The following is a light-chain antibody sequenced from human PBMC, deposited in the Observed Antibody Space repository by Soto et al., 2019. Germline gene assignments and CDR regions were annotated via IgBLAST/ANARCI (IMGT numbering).Light chain of an antibody. CDR3: SSYTSSSTPYV. J-gene: IGLJ1*01. CDR2: EVS. V-gene: IGLV2-14*01. CDR1: SSDVGGYNY. Sequence: QSALTQPASVSGSPGQSITISCTGTSSDVGGYNYVSWYQQHPGKAPKHMIYEVSNRPSGVSNRFSGSKSGNTASLTISGLQAEDEADYYCSSYTSSSTPYVFGTGTKLTV.